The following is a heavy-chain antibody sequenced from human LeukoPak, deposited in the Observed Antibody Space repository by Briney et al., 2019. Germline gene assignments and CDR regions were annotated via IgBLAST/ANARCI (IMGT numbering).Heavy chain of an antibody. Sequence: SETLSLTCTVSGGSVSSGSYYWSWIRQPPGKGLEWIGYIYYSGSTNYNPSLKSRVTISVDTSKNQFSLKLSSVTAADTAVYYCARGVITLDNWFDPWGQGTLVTVSS. CDR3: ARGVITLDNWFDP. CDR2: IYYSGST. D-gene: IGHD3-10*01. V-gene: IGHV4-61*01. J-gene: IGHJ5*02. CDR1: GGSVSSGSYY.